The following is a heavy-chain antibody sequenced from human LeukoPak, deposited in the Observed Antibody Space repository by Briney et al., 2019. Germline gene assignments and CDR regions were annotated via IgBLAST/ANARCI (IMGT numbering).Heavy chain of an antibody. CDR3: ARVVVVAATRVFDY. Sequence: GGSLRLSCAASGFTFSSYSMNWVRQAPGKGLEWVSSISSSSSYIYYADSVKGRFTVSRDNAKNSLYLQMNSLRAEDTAVYYCARVVVVAATRVFDYWGQGTLVTVSS. J-gene: IGHJ4*02. CDR1: GFTFSSYS. D-gene: IGHD2-15*01. V-gene: IGHV3-21*01. CDR2: ISSSSSYI.